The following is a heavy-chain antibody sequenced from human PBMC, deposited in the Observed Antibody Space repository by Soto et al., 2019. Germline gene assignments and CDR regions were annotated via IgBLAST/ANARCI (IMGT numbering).Heavy chain of an antibody. J-gene: IGHJ4*02. D-gene: IGHD3-22*01. Sequence: QVQLVESGGGVVQPGRSLRLSCAASGFTFSSYAMHWVRQAPGRGLEWVAVISYDGSNKYYADSVKGRFTISRNNSQQAMYLQKNSLRGEDTAVYYCERGGKTYYYDSSGYYYDYWGQGTLVTVSS. V-gene: IGHV3-30-3*01. CDR1: GFTFSSYA. CDR2: ISYDGSNK. CDR3: ERGGKTYYYDSSGYYYDY.